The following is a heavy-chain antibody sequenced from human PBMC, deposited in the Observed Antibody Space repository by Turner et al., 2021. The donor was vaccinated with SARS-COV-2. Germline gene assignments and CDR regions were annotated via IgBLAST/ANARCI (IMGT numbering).Heavy chain of an antibody. Sequence: QVQQVESGGGVVQPGWSVRLSCAASGFTFSSYGMHWVRQGPGKGLEWVAVIWYDGSNKYYADSVKGRFTISRDNSKNTLYMQMNSLRAEDTAVYYCARDGGYSGYAYFDYWGQGTLVTVSS. CDR2: IWYDGSNK. CDR3: ARDGGYSGYAYFDY. D-gene: IGHD5-12*01. J-gene: IGHJ4*02. CDR1: GFTFSSYG. V-gene: IGHV3-33*01.